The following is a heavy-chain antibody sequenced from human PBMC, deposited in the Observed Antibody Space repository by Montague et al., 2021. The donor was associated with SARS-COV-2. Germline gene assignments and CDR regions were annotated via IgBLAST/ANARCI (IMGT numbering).Heavy chain of an antibody. V-gene: IGHV4-39*01. D-gene: IGHD3-16*02. CDR1: GASRSTKNYY. CDR3: ARLGITLGGVIVIRYYFDF. CDR2: ISYSATS. Sequence: SETLSLTCTFSGASRSTKNYYWGWIRQPPGKGLEWTGSISYSATSYSNPSLKIRVTMSVDTSRNQLSLNLSSVTVADTAVYYCARLGITLGGVIVIRYYFDFWGQGTLVTVSS. J-gene: IGHJ4*02.